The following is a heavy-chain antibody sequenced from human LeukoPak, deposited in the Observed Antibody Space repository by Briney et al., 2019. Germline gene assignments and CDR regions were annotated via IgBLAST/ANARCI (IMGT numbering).Heavy chain of an antibody. J-gene: IGHJ6*03. CDR1: VVTFSDYY. Sequence: GGSLRLSCAASVVTFSDYYMSWIRQAPGKRLQWVSYIGTGGSITYYADSVKGRFNISRDNAKNSLYLQMSSLRVEDTAVYYCARTLEGYHYYMDVWGKGTTVTVSS. V-gene: IGHV3-11*04. CDR2: IGTGGSIT. CDR3: ARTLEGYHYYMDV.